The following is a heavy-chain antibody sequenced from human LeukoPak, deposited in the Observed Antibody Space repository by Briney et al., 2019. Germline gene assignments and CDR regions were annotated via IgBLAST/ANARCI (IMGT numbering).Heavy chain of an antibody. CDR2: IYYSGST. CDR3: ADLGIRFGFDP. Sequence: PKTLSLTCTVSGGSISSSSYYWGWIRQPPGKGLEWIGSIYYSGSTYYNPSLKSRVTISVDTSKNQFSLKLSSVTAADTAVYYCADLGIRFGFDPWGQGTLVTVSS. V-gene: IGHV4-39*07. D-gene: IGHD3-3*01. CDR1: GGSISSSSYY. J-gene: IGHJ5*02.